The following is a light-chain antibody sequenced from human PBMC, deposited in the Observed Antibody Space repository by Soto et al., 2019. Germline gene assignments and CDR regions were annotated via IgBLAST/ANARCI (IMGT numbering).Light chain of an antibody. J-gene: IGKJ5*01. Sequence: IVVAQSPATLSVSPEERATLSCRASQSVSSNLAWYQQRPGQAPRLLIFGAFNRATGIPARFSGSGSGTDFTLTISSLEPEDSAVYYCQQRNVWPPVTFGQGTRLEI. CDR1: QSVSSN. CDR3: QQRNVWPPVT. CDR2: GAF. V-gene: IGKV3D-15*01.